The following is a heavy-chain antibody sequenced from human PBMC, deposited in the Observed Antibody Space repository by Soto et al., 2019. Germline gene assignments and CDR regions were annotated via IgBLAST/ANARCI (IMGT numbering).Heavy chain of an antibody. CDR2: IKSKTDGRTT. Sequence: GGSLRLSCAASGFTFSNAWMSWVRQAPGKGLEWVGRIKSKTDGRTTDYAELVKGRFTISRDDSKNTLYLQMNRLKTEDAAVYYCTTESPRLFVYYMDVWGKGTTVTVSS. CDR1: GFTFSNAW. D-gene: IGHD3-3*01. J-gene: IGHJ6*03. V-gene: IGHV3-15*01. CDR3: TTESPRLFVYYMDV.